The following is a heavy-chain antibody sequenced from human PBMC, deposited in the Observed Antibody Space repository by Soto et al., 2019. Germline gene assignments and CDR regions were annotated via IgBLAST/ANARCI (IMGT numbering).Heavy chain of an antibody. V-gene: IGHV2-5*02. D-gene: IGHD3-10*01. CDR1: GFSLTTSGVG. CDR3: AHHRYSGLGSYSFDY. J-gene: IGHJ4*02. CDR2: IYWDDDK. Sequence: QITLKESGPTLVRPTQTLTLTCTFSGFSLTTSGVGVGWIRQPPGKALEWLAVIYWDDDKRYSSSLKSRLTITKDTSNNQVLLTMTNMDPLDTATYYCAHHRYSGLGSYSFDYWGQGTLVTVSS.